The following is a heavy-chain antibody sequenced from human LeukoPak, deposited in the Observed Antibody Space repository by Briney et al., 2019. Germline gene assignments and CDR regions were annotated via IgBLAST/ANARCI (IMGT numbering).Heavy chain of an antibody. J-gene: IGHJ4*02. D-gene: IGHD2-2*01. CDR1: GFSFSSYN. CDR3: ARDRDCSSTSCYAGY. V-gene: IGHV3-21*01. CDR2: ITSSSTYT. Sequence: GGSLRLSCAASGFSFSSYNMNWVRQTPGKGLEWVSSITSSSTYTFYADSVKGRFTISRDNARNSLYLQMSSLRAEDTAVYYCARDRDCSSTSCYAGYWGQGTLVTVSS.